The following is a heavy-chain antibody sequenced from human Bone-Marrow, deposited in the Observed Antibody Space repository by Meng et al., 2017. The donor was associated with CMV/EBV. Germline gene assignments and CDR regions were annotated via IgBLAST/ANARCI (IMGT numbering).Heavy chain of an antibody. CDR1: GFTFSDYY. CDR2: ISSSGSTI. D-gene: IGHD2-2*01. J-gene: IGHJ3*02. V-gene: IGHV3-11*04. CDR3: AVDCSSTSCYFINDAFDI. Sequence: GESLKISCAASGFTFSDYYMSWIRQAPGKGLEWVSYISSSGSTIYYADSVKGRFTISRDNAKNSLYLQMNSLRAEDTAVYYCAVDCSSTSCYFINDAFDIWGQGTMVTVSS.